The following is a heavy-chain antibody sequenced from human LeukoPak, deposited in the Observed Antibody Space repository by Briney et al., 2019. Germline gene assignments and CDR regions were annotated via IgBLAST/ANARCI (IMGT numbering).Heavy chain of an antibody. V-gene: IGHV4-34*01. CDR1: GGSFSAYY. D-gene: IGHD4-11*01. Sequence: PSETLSLTCAVYGGSFSAYYWSWIRQPPGKGLEWIGEINHSGSTNYNPSLKSRVTISVDTSKNQFSLKLSSVTAADTAVYYCARFRTLTTHFDYWGQGTLVTVSS. J-gene: IGHJ4*02. CDR3: ARFRTLTTHFDY. CDR2: INHSGST.